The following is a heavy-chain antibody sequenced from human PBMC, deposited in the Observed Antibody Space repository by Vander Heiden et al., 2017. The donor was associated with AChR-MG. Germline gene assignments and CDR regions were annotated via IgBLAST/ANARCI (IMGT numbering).Heavy chain of an antibody. J-gene: IGHJ5*02. D-gene: IGHD3-3*01. Sequence: QVQLQESGPGLVKPSQTLSLTCTVSGGSISSGGYYWSWIRQHPGKGLEWIGYIYYSGSTYYKPSLKSRVTISVDTSKNQFSLKLSSVTAADTAVYYCARSYDFWSGYEPNNWFDPWGQGTLVTVSS. V-gene: IGHV4-31*03. CDR1: GGSISSGGYY. CDR3: ARSYDFWSGYEPNNWFDP. CDR2: IYYSGST.